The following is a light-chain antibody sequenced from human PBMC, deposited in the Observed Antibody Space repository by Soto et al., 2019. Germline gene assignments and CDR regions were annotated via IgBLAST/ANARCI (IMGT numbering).Light chain of an antibody. CDR1: QRISSNY. CDR2: DSS. V-gene: IGKV3-20*01. Sequence: DIVLTQSPDTLSLSPGERATLSCRAGQRISSNYLAWYQQKPGRAPRLLIYDSSNRATGISDRFSGSASGTDFTLTISRLEPEDFAVYYCQQYGDSPRTFGQGTRLEIK. J-gene: IGKJ5*01. CDR3: QQYGDSPRT.